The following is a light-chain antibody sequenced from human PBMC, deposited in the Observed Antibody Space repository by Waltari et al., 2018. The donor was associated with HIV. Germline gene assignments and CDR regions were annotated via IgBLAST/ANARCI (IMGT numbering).Light chain of an antibody. J-gene: IGKJ1*01. Sequence: DIQMTQSPDSLSASVGERVTVTCRASQDTGNKLGWYRLKPGKAPERLIHSSSTLHSGVSSRFRGSGSGTDFTLTITSLQSEDVATYFCLQEKTLPRTFGRGTRVGL. V-gene: IGKV1-17*01. CDR1: QDTGNK. CDR3: LQEKTLPRT. CDR2: SSS.